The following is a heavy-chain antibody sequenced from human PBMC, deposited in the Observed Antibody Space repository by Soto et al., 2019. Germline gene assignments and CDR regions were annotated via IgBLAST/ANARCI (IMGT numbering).Heavy chain of an antibody. CDR3: ARGTPLTLSVAGGAMEY. CDR1: GYTFTSYG. J-gene: IGHJ4*02. CDR2: ISAYNGNS. Sequence: ASVKVSCKASGYTFTSYGISWVRQAPGQGLEWMAWISAYNGNSNYAQKLQGRLTMTTDTSTSTAYMELRTLRSDDTAVYFCARGTPLTLSVAGGAMEYWGQGTLVTAPQ. D-gene: IGHD6-19*01. V-gene: IGHV1-18*01.